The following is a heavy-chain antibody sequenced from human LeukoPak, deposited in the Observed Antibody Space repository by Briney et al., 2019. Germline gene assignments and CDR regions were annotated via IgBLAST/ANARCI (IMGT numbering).Heavy chain of an antibody. J-gene: IGHJ3*02. CDR1: GFTFSSYA. CDR3: ARVNTAMVQVDAFDI. V-gene: IGHV3-30-3*01. Sequence: GGSLRLSCAASGFTFSSYAMHWVRRAPGTGLEGLAVISYDGSNKYYADSVEGRFTISRDNSKNTLYLQMNSLRAEDTAVYYCARVNTAMVQVDAFDIWGQGTMVTVSS. CDR2: ISYDGSNK. D-gene: IGHD5-18*01.